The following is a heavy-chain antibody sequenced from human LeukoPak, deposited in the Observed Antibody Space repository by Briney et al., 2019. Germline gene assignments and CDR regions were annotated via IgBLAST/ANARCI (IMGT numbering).Heavy chain of an antibody. V-gene: IGHV4-4*02. CDR1: GGSISSSNW. CDR2: IYHSGST. CDR3: ARVNSSSSPAWFDP. J-gene: IGHJ5*02. Sequence: SETLSLTCAVSGGSISSSNWWSWVRQPPGKGLEWIGEIYHSGSTNYNPSLKSRVTISVDKSKNQFSLKLSSVTAADTAVYYCARVNSSSSPAWFDPWGQGTLVTVSS. D-gene: IGHD6-6*01.